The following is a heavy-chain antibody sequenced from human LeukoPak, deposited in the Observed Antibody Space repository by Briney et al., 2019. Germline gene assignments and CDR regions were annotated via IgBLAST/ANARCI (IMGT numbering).Heavy chain of an antibody. V-gene: IGHV1-8*01. D-gene: IGHD3-10*01. CDR3: ARDFGSGNWFDP. Sequence: GASVKVSCKASGYTFTSYDINWVRQATGQGLEWMGWMNPNGGNTGYAQKLQGRVTMTTDTSTSTAYMELRSLRSDDTAVYYCARDFGSGNWFDPWGQGTLVTVSS. CDR2: MNPNGGNT. J-gene: IGHJ5*02. CDR1: GYTFTSYD.